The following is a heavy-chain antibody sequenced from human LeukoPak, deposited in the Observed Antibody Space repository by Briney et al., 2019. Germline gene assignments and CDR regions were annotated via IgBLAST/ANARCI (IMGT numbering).Heavy chain of an antibody. V-gene: IGHV3-74*01. CDR1: GFTFSNYW. D-gene: IGHD1-26*01. J-gene: IGHJ4*02. CDR3: AREGATRLDDFDY. CDR2: INTDGSSR. Sequence: GGSLRLSCAASGFTFSNYWMHWVRQAPGKGLLWVSRINTDGSSRNYADSVKGRFTISRDNARNTLYLQMNSLRAEDTAVYYCAREGATRLDDFDYWGQGTLVTVSS.